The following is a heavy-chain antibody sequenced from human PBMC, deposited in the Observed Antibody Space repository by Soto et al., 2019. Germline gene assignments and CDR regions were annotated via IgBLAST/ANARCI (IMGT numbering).Heavy chain of an antibody. J-gene: IGHJ6*02. CDR3: ARDRLMATAGTARHYFGLDV. Sequence: ASETLSLTCTVSGGSIRSGGYYWSWVRQNPRKGLEWIGNIYYSGNTYYNPSLKSRLTISVDTSKNQFPLNLSSATAADTAVYYCARDRLMATAGTARHYFGLDVWGQGTTVTVSS. CDR2: IYYSGNT. D-gene: IGHD5-18*01. V-gene: IGHV4-31*03. CDR1: GGSIRSGGYY.